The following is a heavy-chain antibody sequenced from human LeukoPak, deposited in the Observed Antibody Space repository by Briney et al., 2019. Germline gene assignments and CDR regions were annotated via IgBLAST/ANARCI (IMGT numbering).Heavy chain of an antibody. J-gene: IGHJ5*02. Sequence: ASVKVSCKASGYPFTTYGFIWVRQAPGLGLEWMGWISANNGNTKYGQKFQGRVTMTTDTTTETAYMELSSLRFDDTAIYYCARTVGDRADPWGQGSLLTVSS. CDR3: ARTVGDRADP. D-gene: IGHD2-21*01. CDR1: GYPFTTYG. V-gene: IGHV1-18*01. CDR2: ISANNGNT.